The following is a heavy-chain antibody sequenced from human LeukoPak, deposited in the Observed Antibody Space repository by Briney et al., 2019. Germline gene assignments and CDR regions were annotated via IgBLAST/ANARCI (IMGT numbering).Heavy chain of an antibody. CDR2: INHSGST. V-gene: IGHV4-34*01. D-gene: IGHD3-3*01. CDR1: GGSFCGYY. J-gene: IGHJ5*02. Sequence: PSETLSLTCAVYGGSFCGYYWSWIRQPPGKGLEWIGEINHSGSTNYNPSLKSRVTISVDTSKNQFSLKLSSVTAADTAVYYCARGSPRGLTIFGVVITPNWFDPWGQGTLVTVSS. CDR3: ARGSPRGLTIFGVVITPNWFDP.